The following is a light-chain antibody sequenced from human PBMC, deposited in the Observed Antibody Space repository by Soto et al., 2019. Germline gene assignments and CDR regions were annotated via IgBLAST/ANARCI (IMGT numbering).Light chain of an antibody. V-gene: IGKV3-20*01. Sequence: EAVLTQSPGTLSLSPGEGATLSCRAGHSLRNNYLAWYQQRPGQAPRLLIYGASNRAADVPARFSGSGSGTEFTLTISRLEPEDFAVYYCHQYDTSPSTFGQGTKVEIK. CDR1: HSLRNNY. J-gene: IGKJ1*01. CDR2: GAS. CDR3: HQYDTSPST.